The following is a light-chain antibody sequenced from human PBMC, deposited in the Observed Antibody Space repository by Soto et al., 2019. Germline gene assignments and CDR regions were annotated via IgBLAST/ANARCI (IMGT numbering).Light chain of an antibody. CDR1: QRISGY. Sequence: EIVLTQSPATLSLSPGERATLSCRASQRISGYLARYQQRPGQAPRLLTYDASNRATGIPVRFSGSGSGTDYTLTIDGLQPDDFATYFCQQYDNYKPLTFGGGTKVDIK. J-gene: IGKJ4*01. V-gene: IGKV3-11*01. CDR2: DAS. CDR3: QQYDNYKPLT.